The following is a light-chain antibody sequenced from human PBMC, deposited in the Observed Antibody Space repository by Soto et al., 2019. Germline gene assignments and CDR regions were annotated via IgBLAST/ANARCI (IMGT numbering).Light chain of an antibody. J-gene: IGKJ1*01. Sequence: EIVMTQSPATLSVSPGERATLSCRASQSVSSNLAWYQQKPGQAPRLLIYGASTRATGIPARFSGGGSGTKFTITISSLQSEDFAVYYCQQYNNWPPWTFGQGTKVEIK. CDR2: GAS. CDR1: QSVSSN. CDR3: QQYNNWPPWT. V-gene: IGKV3-15*01.